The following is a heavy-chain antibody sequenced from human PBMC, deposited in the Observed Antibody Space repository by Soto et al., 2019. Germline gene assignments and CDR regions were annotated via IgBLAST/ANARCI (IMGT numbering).Heavy chain of an antibody. Sequence: GGSLRLSCAASGFTFSSYAMSWVRQAPGKGLEWVSAISGSGGSTYYADSVKGRFTISRDNSKNTLYLQMNSLRAEDTAVYYCAKDPNSSGWYYLDYWGQGTLVTVSS. CDR3: AKDPNSSGWYYLDY. J-gene: IGHJ4*02. CDR1: GFTFSSYA. CDR2: ISGSGGST. V-gene: IGHV3-23*01. D-gene: IGHD6-19*01.